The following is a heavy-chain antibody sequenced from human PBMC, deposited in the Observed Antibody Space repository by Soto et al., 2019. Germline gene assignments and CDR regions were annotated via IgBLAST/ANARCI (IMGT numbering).Heavy chain of an antibody. D-gene: IGHD3-3*01. CDR2: ISTYSGDT. CDR1: GYTFFTYD. Sequence: GASVKVSCKASGYTFFTYDISWVRQAPGQGLEWMGWISTYSGDTKYAQKFQGRVTMTTDTSTTTAYLELRSLRSDDTAVYYCARHHGTTTSENWLDPWGQGTLVTVYS. J-gene: IGHJ5*02. V-gene: IGHV1-18*01. CDR3: ARHHGTTTSENWLDP.